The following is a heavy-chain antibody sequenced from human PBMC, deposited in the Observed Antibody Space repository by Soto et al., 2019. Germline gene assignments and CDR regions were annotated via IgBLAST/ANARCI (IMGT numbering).Heavy chain of an antibody. Sequence: PGGSLRLSCAASGFTFSSYGMHWVRQAPGKGLEWVAVIWYDGSNKYYADSVKGRFTISRDNSKNTLYLQMNSLRAEDTAVYYCARGSYYDFWSGYQDYYFDYWGQGTLVTVSS. CDR2: IWYDGSNK. J-gene: IGHJ4*02. D-gene: IGHD3-3*01. CDR1: GFTFSSYG. CDR3: ARGSYYDFWSGYQDYYFDY. V-gene: IGHV3-33*01.